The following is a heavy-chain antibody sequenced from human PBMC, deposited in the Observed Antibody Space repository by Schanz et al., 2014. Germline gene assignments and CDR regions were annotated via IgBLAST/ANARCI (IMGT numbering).Heavy chain of an antibody. V-gene: IGHV1-18*01. D-gene: IGHD5-18*01. CDR1: GYTFTSYG. CDR3: ARGPSQGYSYGHNRGAYYYGMDV. J-gene: IGHJ6*02. CDR2: ISAYNGNK. Sequence: QVHLVQSGAEVKEPGASVKVSCETSGYTFTSYGVNWVRQAPGQGLEWMGWISAYNGNKKYSQNVQDRVTMTIDTSTRTAYMELRSLRSEDTAVYYCARGPSQGYSYGHNRGAYYYGMDVWGQGTTVTVSS.